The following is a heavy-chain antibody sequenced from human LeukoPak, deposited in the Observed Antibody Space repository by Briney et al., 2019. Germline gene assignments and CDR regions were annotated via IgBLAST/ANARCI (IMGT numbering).Heavy chain of an antibody. V-gene: IGHV7-4-1*02. CDR1: GYTFTSYA. CDR2: INTNTGNP. D-gene: IGHD2-2*01. J-gene: IGHJ4*02. Sequence: ASVKVSCKASGYTFTSYAMSWVRQAPGQGLEWMGWINTNTGNPTYAQGFTGRFVFSLDTSVSTAYLQISSLKAEDTAVYYCARLGYCSSTSCLPHRIAAADWGQGTLVTVSS. CDR3: ARLGYCSSTSCLPHRIAAAD.